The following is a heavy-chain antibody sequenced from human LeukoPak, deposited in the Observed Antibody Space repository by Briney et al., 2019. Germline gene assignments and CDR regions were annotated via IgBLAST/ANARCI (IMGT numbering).Heavy chain of an antibody. CDR1: GGTFSGYY. CDR3: ASDSYTIFGVVIKTPYNWFDP. V-gene: IGHV4-34*08. J-gene: IGHJ5*02. D-gene: IGHD3-3*01. CDR2: INHSGST. Sequence: SETLSLTCAVYGGTFSGYYWSWIRQPPGKGLEWIGVINHSGSTNYNPSLKSRVTISVDTSKNQFSLKLSSVTAADTAVYYCASDSYTIFGVVIKTPYNWFDPWGQGTLVTVSS.